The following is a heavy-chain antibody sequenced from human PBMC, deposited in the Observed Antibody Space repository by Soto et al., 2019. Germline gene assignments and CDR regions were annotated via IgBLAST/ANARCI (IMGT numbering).Heavy chain of an antibody. CDR1: GFTFSHYA. D-gene: IGHD5-18*01. CDR3: AQALRETSMGGL. J-gene: IGHJ4*02. Sequence: PGGSLRLSCAASGFTFSHYAMNWVRQAPGKGLEWISTISDRDGSTYYADSVKGRFTVPRDNFNNMVYLQMNSLRAEDTGAYYCAQALRETSMGGLWGQGTLVTVSS. CDR2: ISDRDGST. V-gene: IGHV3-23*01.